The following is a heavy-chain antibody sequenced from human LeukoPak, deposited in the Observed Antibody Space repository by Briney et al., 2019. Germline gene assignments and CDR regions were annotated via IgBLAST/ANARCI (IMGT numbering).Heavy chain of an antibody. Sequence: PSETLSLTCAVYGGSFSGYYWSWIRQPPGKGLEWIGEINHSGSTNYNPSLKSRVTISVDTSKNQFSLKLSSVTAADTAVYFCARVGHYYYMDVWGKGTTVTISS. V-gene: IGHV4-34*01. CDR1: GGSFSGYY. CDR2: INHSGST. CDR3: ARVGHYYYMDV. J-gene: IGHJ6*03.